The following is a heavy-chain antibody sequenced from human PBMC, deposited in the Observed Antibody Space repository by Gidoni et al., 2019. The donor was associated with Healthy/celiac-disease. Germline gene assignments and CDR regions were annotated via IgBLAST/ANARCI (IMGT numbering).Heavy chain of an antibody. CDR3: AKDQATVRFGSGSYTPDY. CDR1: GFTFSSYG. Sequence: QVQLVESGGGVVQPGRSLRLPCAASGFTFSSYGLHWVRQAPGKGLEWVAVISYDGSNKYYADSVKGRFTISRDNSKNTLYLQMNSLRAEDTAVYYCAKDQATVRFGSGSYTPDYWGQGTLVTVSS. V-gene: IGHV3-30*18. CDR2: ISYDGSNK. D-gene: IGHD3-10*01. J-gene: IGHJ4*02.